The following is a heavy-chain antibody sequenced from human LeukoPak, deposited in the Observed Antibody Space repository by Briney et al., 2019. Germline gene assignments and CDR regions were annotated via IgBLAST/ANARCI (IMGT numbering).Heavy chain of an antibody. D-gene: IGHD4-17*01. Sequence: PSGTLSLTSAVSGGSISSGNWWSWVRQPPGKGLQWIGEIFHSGSTNYNPSLKSRVTISVDNSKNQLSPTLTSVTAADTAVYYCAREVGGDFDALDYWGQGTLVTVSS. CDR1: GGSISSGNW. V-gene: IGHV4-4*02. J-gene: IGHJ4*02. CDR2: IFHSGST. CDR3: AREVGGDFDALDY.